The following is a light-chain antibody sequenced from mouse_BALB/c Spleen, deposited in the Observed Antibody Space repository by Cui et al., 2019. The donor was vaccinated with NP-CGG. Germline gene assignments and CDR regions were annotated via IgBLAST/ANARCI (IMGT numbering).Light chain of an antibody. CDR3: ALWYSNHWV. V-gene: IGLV1*01. Sequence: QAVVTQESALTTSPGETVTLTCRSSTGAVTTSNYANWVQEKPDHLFTGLIGGTNNRAPGVPARFSGSLIGDKAALTITGAQTEDEATYFCALWYSNHWVFGGGTKLTAL. CDR2: GTN. J-gene: IGLJ1*01. CDR1: TGAVTTSNY.